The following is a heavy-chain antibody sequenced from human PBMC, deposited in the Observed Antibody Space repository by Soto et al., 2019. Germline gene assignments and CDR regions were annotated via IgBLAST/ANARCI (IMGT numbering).Heavy chain of an antibody. CDR1: GFSLSNARMG. J-gene: IGHJ4*02. CDR2: IFSNDEK. Sequence: SGPTLVNPTETLTLTCTVSGFSLSNARMGVSWIRQPPGKALEWLAHIFSNDEKSYSTSLKSRLTISKDTSKSQVVLTMTNMDPVDTATYYCARIRGYSSSWTYYFDYWGQGTLVTVSS. CDR3: ARIRGYSSSWTYYFDY. V-gene: IGHV2-26*01. D-gene: IGHD6-13*01.